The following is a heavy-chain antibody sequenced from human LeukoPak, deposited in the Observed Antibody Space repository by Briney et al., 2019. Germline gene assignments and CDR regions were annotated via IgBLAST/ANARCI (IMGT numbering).Heavy chain of an antibody. D-gene: IGHD6-19*01. Sequence: GGSLRLPCTASGFTFGDYAMSWFRQAPGKGLEWVGFIRSKAYGGTTEYAASVKGRFTISRDDSRSIAYLQMNSLKTEGTAVYYCTRERIAVAAPHDAFDIWGQGTMVTVSS. CDR2: IRSKAYGGTT. V-gene: IGHV3-49*03. CDR3: TRERIAVAAPHDAFDI. CDR1: GFTFGDYA. J-gene: IGHJ3*02.